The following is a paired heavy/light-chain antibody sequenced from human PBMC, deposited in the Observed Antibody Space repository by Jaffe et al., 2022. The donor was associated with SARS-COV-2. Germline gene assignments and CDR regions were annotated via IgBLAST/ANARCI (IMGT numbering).Heavy chain of an antibody. CDR2: ISAYNGNT. D-gene: IGHD2-15*01. J-gene: IGHJ4*02. CDR3: ARAEDCSGGSCWWGYTPVLDY. Sequence: QVQLVQSGAEVKKPGASVKVSCKASGYTFTSYGISWVRQAPGQGLEWMGWISAYNGNTNYAQKLQGRVTMTTDTSTSTAYMELRSLRSDDTAVYYCARAEDCSGGSCWWGYTPVLDYWGQGTLVTVSS. CDR1: GYTFTSYG. V-gene: IGHV1-18*01.
Light chain of an antibody. V-gene: IGKV3-20*01. CDR2: GAS. J-gene: IGKJ4*01. CDR3: QQYGRA. Sequence: EIVLTQSPGTLSLSPGERATLSCRASQSVSSSYLAWYQQKPGQAPRLLIYGASSRATGIPDRFSGSGSGTDFTLTISRLEPEDFAVYYCQQYGRAFGGGTKVEIK. CDR1: QSVSSSY.